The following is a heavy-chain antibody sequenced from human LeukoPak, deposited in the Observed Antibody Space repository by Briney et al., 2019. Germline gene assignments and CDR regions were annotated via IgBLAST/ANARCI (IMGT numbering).Heavy chain of an antibody. CDR1: GGSFSGYY. J-gene: IGHJ4*02. D-gene: IGHD3-3*01. CDR2: INHSGST. CDR3: ARFYDFWSGYQFDY. Sequence: SETLSLTRAVYGGSFSGYYWSWIRQPPGKGLEWIGEINHSGSTNYNPSLKSRVTISVDTSKNQFPLKLSSVTAADTAVYYCARFYDFWSGYQFDYWGQGTLVTVSS. V-gene: IGHV4-34*01.